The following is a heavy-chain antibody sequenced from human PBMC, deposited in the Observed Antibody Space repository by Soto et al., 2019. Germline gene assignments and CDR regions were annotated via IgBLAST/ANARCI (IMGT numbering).Heavy chain of an antibody. J-gene: IGHJ6*02. CDR3: ARDLWCYCGADCYPLDV. Sequence: SETLSLTCTVSGGSISRYYWSWIRQPPGKGLEWIGYMYNTGSTIYNPSLKSRVTISVDTSKNQFSLKLNSVTAADTAVYYCARDLWCYCGADCYPLDVWGQGTTVTVSS. CDR1: GGSISRYY. V-gene: IGHV4-59*01. CDR2: MYNTGST. D-gene: IGHD2-21*02.